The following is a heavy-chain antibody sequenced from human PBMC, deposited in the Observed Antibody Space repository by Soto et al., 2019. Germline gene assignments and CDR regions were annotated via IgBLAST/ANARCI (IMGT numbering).Heavy chain of an antibody. J-gene: IGHJ6*03. CDR3: ASSRYNYYYMDV. D-gene: IGHD2-2*02. CDR2: INSDGSST. CDR1: GFTFSSYW. V-gene: IGHV3-74*01. Sequence: GGSLRLSCAASGFTFSSYWMHWVRQAPGKGLVWVSRINSDGSSTSYADSVKGRFTISRDNAKNTLYLQMNSLRAEDTAVYYCASSRYNYYYMDVWGKGTTVTVSS.